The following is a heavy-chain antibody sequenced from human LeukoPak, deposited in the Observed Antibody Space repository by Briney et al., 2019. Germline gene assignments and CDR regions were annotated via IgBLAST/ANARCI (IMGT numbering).Heavy chain of an antibody. V-gene: IGHV4-39*01. Sequence: SETLSLTCTVSGGSISSSSYYWGWIRHPPGKGLEWIGSIYYSGSTYYNPSLKSRATISVDTSKNQFSLKLSSVTAADTAVYYCARPSSSWYNWFDPWGQGTLVTVSS. CDR1: GGSISSSSYY. CDR2: IYYSGST. D-gene: IGHD6-13*01. CDR3: ARPSSSWYNWFDP. J-gene: IGHJ5*02.